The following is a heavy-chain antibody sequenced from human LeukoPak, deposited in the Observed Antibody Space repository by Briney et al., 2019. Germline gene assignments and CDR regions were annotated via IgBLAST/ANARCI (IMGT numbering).Heavy chain of an antibody. D-gene: IGHD3-10*01. V-gene: IGHV1-3*01. CDR1: GYTLTSYA. Sequence: ASVKGSCKASGYTLTSYAMHWVRQAPGQRLEWMGWINAGNGNTKYSQKFQGRVAITRDTSASTAYMELSSLRSEDTAVYYCARDLPLLWFWFDPWGQGALVTVSS. CDR3: ARDLPLLWFWFDP. J-gene: IGHJ5*02. CDR2: INAGNGNT.